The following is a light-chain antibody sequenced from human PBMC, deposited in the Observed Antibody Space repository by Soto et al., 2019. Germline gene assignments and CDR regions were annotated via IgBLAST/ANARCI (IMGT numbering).Light chain of an antibody. CDR3: SSYTSSSTLMV. J-gene: IGLJ2*01. Sequence: QSALTQPASVSGSPGQSITISCTGTSSDVGGYNYVSWYQQHPGKAPKLMIYDGSNRPSWVSNRFSGSKSGNTGSLTISGLQAEDERDYYCSSYTSSSTLMVFGGGTQVTVL. CDR2: DGS. CDR1: SSDVGGYNY. V-gene: IGLV2-14*01.